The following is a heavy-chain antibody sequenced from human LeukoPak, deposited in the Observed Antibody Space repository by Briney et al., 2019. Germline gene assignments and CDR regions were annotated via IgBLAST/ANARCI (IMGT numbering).Heavy chain of an antibody. J-gene: IGHJ2*01. CDR3: ARARGNFDL. CDR1: GDSVSSNSAA. V-gene: IGHV6-1*01. D-gene: IGHD3-10*01. Sequence: SQTLSLTCAISGDSVSSNSAAWSCIRQSPSRGLEWLGRTYYRSKWNNNYAISVKSRITINPDTSKNQFSLQLNSETPEDTGVYYCARARGNFDLWGRGTLVTVSS. CDR2: TYYRSKWNN.